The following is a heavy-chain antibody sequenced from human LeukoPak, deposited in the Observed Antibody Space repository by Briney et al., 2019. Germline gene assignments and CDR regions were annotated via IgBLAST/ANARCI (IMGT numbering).Heavy chain of an antibody. CDR2: IYPGDSNT. CDR1: GYSFITYG. CDR3: ARLLSPAPNRFDY. Sequence: GGSLKISGKGSGYSFITYGCGWVGQMPGKGLEWLGIIYPGDSNTRYSPSFQGQVTISADKSISTAFLQWSSLKASDTAMYFCARLLSPAPNRFDYWGQGTLVTVSS. J-gene: IGHJ4*02. D-gene: IGHD2-2*01. V-gene: IGHV5-51*01.